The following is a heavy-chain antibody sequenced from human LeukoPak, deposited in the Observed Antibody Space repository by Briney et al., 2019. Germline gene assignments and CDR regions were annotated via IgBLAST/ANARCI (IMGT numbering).Heavy chain of an antibody. CDR3: ARAGAAGTTDY. D-gene: IGHD6-13*01. CDR2: IKEDGSEK. CDR1: GFTFSSYW. J-gene: IGHJ4*02. V-gene: IGHV3-7*05. Sequence: GGSLRLSCAASGFTFSSYWMSWVRQAPGKGLEWVALIKEDGSEKYYVDSVKGRFTVSRDNAKNSLYLQTNSLRVEDTAVYYCARAGAAGTTDYWGQGTLVTVSS.